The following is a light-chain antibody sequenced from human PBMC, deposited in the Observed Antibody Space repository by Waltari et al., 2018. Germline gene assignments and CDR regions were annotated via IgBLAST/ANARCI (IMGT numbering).Light chain of an antibody. Sequence: DIQMTQSPSSLSASVGDRDTITCRASQSISSNLNWYQQNPGKAPKLLIYAASSLQSGVPSRFSGSGSETDFTLTISSLQPEDFATYYCQQSYSTPYTFGQGTKLEIK. J-gene: IGKJ2*01. CDR2: AAS. CDR3: QQSYSTPYT. CDR1: QSISSN. V-gene: IGKV1-39*01.